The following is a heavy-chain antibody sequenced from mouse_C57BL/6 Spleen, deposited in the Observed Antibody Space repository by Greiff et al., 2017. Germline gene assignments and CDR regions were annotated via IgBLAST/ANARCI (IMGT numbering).Heavy chain of an antibody. CDR2: IDPETGGN. J-gene: IGHJ4*01. Sequence: VQLQQSGAELVRPGASVTLSCKASGYTFTDYEMHWVKQTPVHGLEWIGAIDPETGGNAYNQKFKGKAILTADKSSSTAYMELRSLTSEDSAVYYCTRTGYAMDYWGQGTSVTVSS. V-gene: IGHV1-15*01. D-gene: IGHD4-1*01. CDR3: TRTGYAMDY. CDR1: GYTFTDYE.